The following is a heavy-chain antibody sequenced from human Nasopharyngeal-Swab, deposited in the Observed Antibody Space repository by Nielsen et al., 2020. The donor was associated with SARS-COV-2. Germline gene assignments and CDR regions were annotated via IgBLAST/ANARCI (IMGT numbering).Heavy chain of an antibody. V-gene: IGHV3-23*01. Sequence: GGSLRLSCAASGFTFSSYSMNWVRQAPGKGLEWDSGISASGGSTDQADSVKGRFTISRDNSKNTLYLQMNSLRAEDTAVYYCATELVVAAGGPHYYYGMDVWGQGTTVTVSS. CDR2: ISASGGST. J-gene: IGHJ6*02. CDR3: ATELVVAAGGPHYYYGMDV. D-gene: IGHD2-15*01. CDR1: GFTFSSYS.